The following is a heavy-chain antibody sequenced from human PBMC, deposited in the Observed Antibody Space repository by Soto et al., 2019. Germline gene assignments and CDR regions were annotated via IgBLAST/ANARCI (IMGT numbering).Heavy chain of an antibody. D-gene: IGHD3-22*01. V-gene: IGHV3-23*01. J-gene: IGHJ4*02. CDR3: ANGRYYYDSSGYFAY. Sequence: GGSLRLSCAGSGFTFSSYAMSWVRQAPGKGLEWVSAISGSGGSTYYADSVKGRFTISRDNSKNTLYLQMNSLRAEDTAVYYCANGRYYYDSSGYFAYWGQGTLVTVSS. CDR1: GFTFSSYA. CDR2: ISGSGGST.